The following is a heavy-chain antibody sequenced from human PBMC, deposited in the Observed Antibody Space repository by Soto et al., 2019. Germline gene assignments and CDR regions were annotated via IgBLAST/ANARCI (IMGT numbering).Heavy chain of an antibody. D-gene: IGHD6-19*01. CDR3: ARPYSSGWYGDLDY. J-gene: IGHJ4*02. Sequence: PGGSLRISCTASGFTFSSYAIHWVRQAPGKGLEWVAVISYGGSNKYYADSVKGRFTISRDNSKNTMYLQMNSLRVEDTAVYYCARPYSSGWYGDLDYWGQGTLVTVPS. V-gene: IGHV3-30-3*01. CDR1: GFTFSSYA. CDR2: ISYGGSNK.